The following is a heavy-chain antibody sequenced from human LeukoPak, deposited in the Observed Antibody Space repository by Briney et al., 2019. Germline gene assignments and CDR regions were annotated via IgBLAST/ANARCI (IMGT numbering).Heavy chain of an antibody. CDR2: VDPGDGET. J-gene: IGHJ2*01. Sequence: GASVKVSCKVSGYTLTELSMHWVRQAPGKGLEWMGRVDPGDGETIYAEKFQGRVTITADTSTDTAYMELSSLRSEDTAVYYCATVGAPDWYFDLWGRGTLVTVSS. CDR1: GYTLTELS. CDR3: ATVGAPDWYFDL. D-gene: IGHD1-26*01. V-gene: IGHV1-24*01.